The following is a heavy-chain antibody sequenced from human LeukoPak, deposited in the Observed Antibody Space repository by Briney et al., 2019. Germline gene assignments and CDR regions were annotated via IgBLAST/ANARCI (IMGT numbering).Heavy chain of an antibody. V-gene: IGHV4-34*01. Sequence: PSETLSLTCAVSCGSFSGYYWSWIRQPPGKGLEWVGDINHSGSTNYNPSLKSRVTISVDTSKNQFSLKLSSVTAADTAVYYCARDLPTWYSSGWYGTGVDYWGRGTLVTVSS. D-gene: IGHD6-19*01. J-gene: IGHJ4*02. CDR3: ARDLPTWYSSGWYGTGVDY. CDR2: INHSGST. CDR1: CGSFSGYY.